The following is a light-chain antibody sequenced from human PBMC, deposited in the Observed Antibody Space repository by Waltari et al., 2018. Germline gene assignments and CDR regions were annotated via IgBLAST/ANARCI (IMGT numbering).Light chain of an antibody. CDR1: QAISNW. Sequence: DIQMTQSPSSLSASVGDRITITCKSSQAISNWLAWYQQKPGKAPNLLIYRASNLEAGVPSRFSGTGSGTHFTLTINSLQPEDFATYYCQQNDNSPYNFCQGTKVEIK. CDR2: RAS. V-gene: IGKV1-33*01. J-gene: IGKJ2*01. CDR3: QQNDNSPYN.